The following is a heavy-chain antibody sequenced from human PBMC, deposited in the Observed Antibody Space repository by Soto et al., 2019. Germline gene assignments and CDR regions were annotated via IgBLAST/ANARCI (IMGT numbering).Heavy chain of an antibody. CDR1: GFTFSSYW. V-gene: IGHV3-7*01. Sequence: GGSLRLSCAASGFTFSSYWMSWVRQAPGKGLEWVANIKQDGSEKYYVDSVKGRFTISRDNAKNSLYLQMNSLRAEDTAVYYCARESRGRYCISTSCYQNWLDPWGLGTLVTVSS. CDR2: IKQDGSEK. CDR3: ARESRGRYCISTSCYQNWLDP. J-gene: IGHJ5*02. D-gene: IGHD2-2*01.